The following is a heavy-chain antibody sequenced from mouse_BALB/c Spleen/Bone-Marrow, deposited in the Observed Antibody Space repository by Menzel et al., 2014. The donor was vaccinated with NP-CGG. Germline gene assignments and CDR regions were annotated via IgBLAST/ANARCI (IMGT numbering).Heavy chain of an antibody. J-gene: IGHJ3*01. V-gene: IGHV5-9-2*01. CDR3: ARHAYYDQTEVSFVY. CDR1: GFSFSNYG. D-gene: IGHD2-4*01. Sequence: EVMLVESGGGLVKSGGSLKHSCAAPGFSFSNYGMSWVRQTPEKRLEWVATISGDGRYTFYSDSVKGRFTISRDNAKNNLYLQLSSLRSEDTALYYCARHAYYDQTEVSFVYWGQGTLVTVSA. CDR2: ISGDGRYT.